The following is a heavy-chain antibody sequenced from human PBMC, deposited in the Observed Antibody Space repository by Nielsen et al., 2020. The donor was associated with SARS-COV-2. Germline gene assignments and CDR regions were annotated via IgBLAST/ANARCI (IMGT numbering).Heavy chain of an antibody. CDR2: ISSGGTI. Sequence: GESLKISCAASGFAFSGYSMNWVRQAPGKGLEWISYISSGGTIYYADSVKGRFTISRDNAKNSLYLQMSSLRAEDTAVCYCARNRGEIDYWGQGTLVTVSS. CDR1: GFAFSGYS. V-gene: IGHV3-48*01. CDR3: ARNRGEIDY. J-gene: IGHJ4*01. D-gene: IGHD3-16*01.